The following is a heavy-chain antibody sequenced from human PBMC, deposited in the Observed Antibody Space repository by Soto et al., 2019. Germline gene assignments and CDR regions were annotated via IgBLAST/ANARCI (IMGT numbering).Heavy chain of an antibody. Sequence: QVQLVESGGGVVQPGRSLRLSCAASGFTFSSYAMHWVRQAPGKGLEGVAVISYDGSNKYYADSVKGRFTIPRDNSKNTRYLQVNSLRAEDTAVYYCAREYSISWYHHYGMDVWVQGSTVTDSS. D-gene: IGHD6-13*01. CDR2: ISYDGSNK. V-gene: IGHV3-30-3*01. CDR1: GFTFSSYA. J-gene: IGHJ6*02. CDR3: AREYSISWYHHYGMDV.